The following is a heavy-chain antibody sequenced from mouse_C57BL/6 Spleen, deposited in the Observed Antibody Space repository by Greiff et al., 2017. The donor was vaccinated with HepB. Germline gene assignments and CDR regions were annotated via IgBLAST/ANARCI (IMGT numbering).Heavy chain of an antibody. CDR3: ATTGITMIYYAMDY. D-gene: IGHD1-1*02. CDR2: IDPSDSYT. Sequence: VQLQQPGAELVRPGTSVKLSCKASGYTFTSYWMHWVTQRPGQGLEWIGVIDPSDSYTNYNQKFKGKATLTVDTSSSTAYMQLSRLQSEDSAFYYCATTGITMIYYAMDYCGQGTSVTVAS. J-gene: IGHJ4*01. CDR1: GYTFTSYW. V-gene: IGHV1-59*01.